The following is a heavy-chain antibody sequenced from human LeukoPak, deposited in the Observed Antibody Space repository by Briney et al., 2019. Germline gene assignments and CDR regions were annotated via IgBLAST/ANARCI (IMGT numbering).Heavy chain of an antibody. Sequence: PGGPLRLSCGVSGFTFSDYYMSWIRQAPGKARESVSYISSSSSTIYYADSVKGRITISRENAKNSLYLQMNSLRADDTAVYYSARERGAFDIWGQGTMVTVSS. CDR1: GFTFSDYY. J-gene: IGHJ3*02. CDR3: ARERGAFDI. V-gene: IGHV3-11*01. CDR2: ISSSSSTI.